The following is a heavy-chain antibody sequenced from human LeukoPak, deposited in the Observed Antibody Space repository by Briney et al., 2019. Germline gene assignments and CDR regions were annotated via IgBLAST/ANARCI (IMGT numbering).Heavy chain of an antibody. V-gene: IGHV3-7*01. CDR3: ARDSFETDIDY. CDR2: IKVDGREK. CDR1: GFLFGRYW. D-gene: IGHD1-14*01. J-gene: IGHJ4*02. Sequence: GGSLRLPCAASGFLFGRYWLSWVRQAPGKGLGGVAIIKVDGREKYYVECMKGRFTISRDNAKNSLYLQINSLRAEDTAVYYCARDSFETDIDYWGQGTLVTVSS.